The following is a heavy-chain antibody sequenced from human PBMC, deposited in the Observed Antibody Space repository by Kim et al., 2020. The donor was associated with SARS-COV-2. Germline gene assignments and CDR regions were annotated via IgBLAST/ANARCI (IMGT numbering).Heavy chain of an antibody. J-gene: IGHJ6*02. CDR3: ARSLLYYVVVTATTGGPYGMDV. CDR1: GYTFTGYY. V-gene: IGHV1-2*02. D-gene: IGHD2-21*02. CDR2: INPNSGGT. Sequence: ASVKVSCKASGYTFTGYYMHWVRQAPGQGLEWMGWINPNSGGTNYAQKFQGRVTMTRDTSISTAYMELSRLRSDDTAVYYCARSLLYYVVVTATTGGPYGMDVWGQGTTVTVSS.